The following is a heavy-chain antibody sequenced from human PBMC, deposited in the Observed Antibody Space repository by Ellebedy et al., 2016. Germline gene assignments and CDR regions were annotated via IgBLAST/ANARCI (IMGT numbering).Heavy chain of an antibody. CDR1: GFTFSSYA. CDR2: ISGSGGST. CDR3: AKMKRYNPGAY. J-gene: IGHJ4*02. Sequence: GESLKISXAASGFTFSSYAMSWVRQAPGKGLEWVSAISGSGGSTYYADSVKGRFTISRDNSKNTLYLQMNSLRAEDTAVYYCAKMKRYNPGAYWGQGTLVTVSS. V-gene: IGHV3-23*01. D-gene: IGHD1-1*01.